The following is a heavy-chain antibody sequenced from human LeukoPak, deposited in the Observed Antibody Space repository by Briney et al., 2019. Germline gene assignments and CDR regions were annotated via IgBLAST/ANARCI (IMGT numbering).Heavy chain of an antibody. V-gene: IGHV3-11*05. D-gene: IGHD3-10*01. Sequence: GGSLRLSCAGSGFTFSSYATSWVRQAPGKGLEGGSYISSSSSYTNYADSVKGRFTISRDNAKNSLYLQMNSLGAEDTAVYYCARDQSYYGSGSYSNWGQGTLVTVSS. CDR2: ISSSSSYT. J-gene: IGHJ4*02. CDR3: ARDQSYYGSGSYSN. CDR1: GFTFSSYA.